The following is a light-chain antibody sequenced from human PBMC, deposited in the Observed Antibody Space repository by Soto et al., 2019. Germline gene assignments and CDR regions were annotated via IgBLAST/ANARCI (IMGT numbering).Light chain of an antibody. CDR1: QSVSSK. CDR3: QQYNNWPQWT. V-gene: IGKV3-15*01. Sequence: EIVMTQSPATLSVSPGERATLSCRASQSVSSKLAWYQQKPGQAPRLLIYGASTRATCIPARFSGSRSGTEFTLTISSLQSEDFAVYYCQQYNNWPQWTFGQGTKLEIK. J-gene: IGKJ2*02. CDR2: GAS.